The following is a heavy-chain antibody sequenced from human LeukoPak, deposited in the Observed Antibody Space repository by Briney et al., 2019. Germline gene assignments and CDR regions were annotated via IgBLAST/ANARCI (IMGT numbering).Heavy chain of an antibody. CDR3: AREKGFLVFDY. CDR2: IIPIFGTA. J-gene: IGHJ4*02. CDR1: GGTFSSYA. D-gene: IGHD6-13*01. Sequence: ASVEVSCKASGGTFSSYAISWVRQAPGQGLEWMGGIIPIFGTANYAQKFQGRVTITTDESTSTAYMELSSLRSEDTAVYYCAREKGFLVFDYWGQGTLVTVSS. V-gene: IGHV1-69*05.